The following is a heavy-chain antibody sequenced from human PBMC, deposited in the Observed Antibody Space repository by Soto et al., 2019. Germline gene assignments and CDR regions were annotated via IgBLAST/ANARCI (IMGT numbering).Heavy chain of an antibody. V-gene: IGHV3-33*01. CDR2: IWYDGSNK. Sequence: GGSLRLSCAASGFTFSSYGMHWVRQAPGKGLEWVAVIWYDGSNKYYADSVKGRFTISRDNSKNTLYLQMNSLRAEDTAVYYCARDLVVGATMPYPFGDYWGQGTLVTVSS. CDR3: ARDLVVGATMPYPFGDY. D-gene: IGHD1-26*01. J-gene: IGHJ4*02. CDR1: GFTFSSYG.